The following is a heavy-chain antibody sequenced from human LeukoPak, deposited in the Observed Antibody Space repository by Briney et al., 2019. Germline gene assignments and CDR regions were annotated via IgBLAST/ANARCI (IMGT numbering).Heavy chain of an antibody. CDR2: IIPILGIA. V-gene: IGHV1-69*04. J-gene: IGHJ6*02. D-gene: IGHD6-19*01. Sequence: ASVKVSCKASGGTFSSYAISWVRQAPGQGLEWMGRIIPILGIANYAQKFQGRVTITADKSTSTAYMELSSLRSEDTAVYYCARVGGDSSGWHAMTYGMDVWGQGTTVTVSS. CDR1: GGTFSSYA. CDR3: ARVGGDSSGWHAMTYGMDV.